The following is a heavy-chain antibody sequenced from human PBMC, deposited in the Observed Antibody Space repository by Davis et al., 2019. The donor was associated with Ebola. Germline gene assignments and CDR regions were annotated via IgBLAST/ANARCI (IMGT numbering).Heavy chain of an antibody. CDR1: GFTFSSCW. J-gene: IGHJ4*02. V-gene: IGHV3-74*01. D-gene: IGHD5-12*01. CDR3: AKPHSQYSGYDRAPFDF. CDR2: INGDGSST. Sequence: GESLKISCATSGFTFSSCWMHWVRQAPGKGLVWVSRINGDGSSTNYADSVKGRFTISRDNAKSTLYLQMNSLRSEDTAVYYCAKPHSQYSGYDRAPFDFWGQGTLVTVSS.